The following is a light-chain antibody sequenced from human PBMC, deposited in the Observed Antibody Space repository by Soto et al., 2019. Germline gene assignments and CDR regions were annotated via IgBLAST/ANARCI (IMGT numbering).Light chain of an antibody. CDR1: QSVSNY. V-gene: IGKV3-11*01. CDR3: QQRSNWPPIT. J-gene: IGKJ5*01. CDR2: DAS. Sequence: EIVLTQSPGTLSLSPGERATPSCRASQSVSNYFVWYQQKPGQSPRLLIYDASKRATGTPARFSGSGSGTDFTLTISSLEPEDFAVYYCQQRSNWPPITFGQGTRLEI.